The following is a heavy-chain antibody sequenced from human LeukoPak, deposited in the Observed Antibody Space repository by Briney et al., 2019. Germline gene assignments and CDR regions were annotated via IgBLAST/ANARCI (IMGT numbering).Heavy chain of an antibody. CDR3: ARVVGSGWPYYFDY. CDR2: ISGSGDRT. D-gene: IGHD6-19*01. Sequence: GGSLRLSCAASGFTFSSNAMSWVRQAPGKGLEWVSGISGSGDRTHYADSVKGRFTISRDNTKSTLYLQMNSLRAEDTAICYCARVVGSGWPYYFDYWGQGTLVTVSS. J-gene: IGHJ4*02. CDR1: GFTFSSNA. V-gene: IGHV3-23*01.